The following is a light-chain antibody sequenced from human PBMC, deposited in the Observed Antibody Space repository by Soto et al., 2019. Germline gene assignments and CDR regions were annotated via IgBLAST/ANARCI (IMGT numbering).Light chain of an antibody. CDR2: DVS. CDR3: QHRHN. Sequence: EIVLTQSPATLSLSPGERATLSCRASQSVSSDFSWYQQKPGQAPRLLMYDVSNRATGIPARFSGSGSGTDVTLTTSSLEPEDFAVYYCQHRHNFGPGTKVDIK. J-gene: IGKJ3*01. V-gene: IGKV3-11*01. CDR1: QSVSSD.